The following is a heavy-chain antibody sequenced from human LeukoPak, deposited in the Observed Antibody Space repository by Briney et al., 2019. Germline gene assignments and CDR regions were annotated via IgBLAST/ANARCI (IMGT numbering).Heavy chain of an antibody. Sequence: PGGSLRLSCAASGFTFSSYAMSWVRQAPGKGLEWVSAISGSGGSTYYADSVKGRFTISRDNSKNTLYLQMNSLRAEDTAVYYCARDQYDILTGYYANWGQGTLVTVSA. CDR2: ISGSGGST. CDR3: ARDQYDILTGYYAN. J-gene: IGHJ4*02. V-gene: IGHV3-23*01. CDR1: GFTFSSYA. D-gene: IGHD3-9*01.